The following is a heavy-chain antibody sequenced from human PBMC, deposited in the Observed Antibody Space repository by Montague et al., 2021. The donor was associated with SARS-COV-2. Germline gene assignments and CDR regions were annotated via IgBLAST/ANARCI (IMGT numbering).Heavy chain of an antibody. D-gene: IGHD2-15*01. V-gene: IGHV4-59*01. CDR3: ARRSLGYCSGGSCYSGYDY. J-gene: IGHJ4*02. CDR1: GGSISSYY. Sequence: SETLSLTCTVSGGSISSYYWSWIRQPPGKGLEWIGYIYYSGSTNXNPSLKSRVTISVDTPKNQFSLKLSSVTAADTAVYYCARRSLGYCSGGSCYSGYDYWGQGTLVTVSS. CDR2: IYYSGST.